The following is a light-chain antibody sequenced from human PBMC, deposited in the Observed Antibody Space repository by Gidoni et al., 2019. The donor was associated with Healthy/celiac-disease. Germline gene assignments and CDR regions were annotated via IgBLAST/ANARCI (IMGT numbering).Light chain of an antibody. Sequence: DIQMTQPPSSLSASVGERVTITLRASQSNSSYLYWYQQKPGQAPMLLIDAASSLPSGVPSRCSGSGSVTDFTLTISSLQPEDFATYYCQQSYSSWTFGQGTKVEIK. V-gene: IGKV1-39*01. CDR2: AAS. CDR1: QSNSSY. J-gene: IGKJ1*01. CDR3: QQSYSSWT.